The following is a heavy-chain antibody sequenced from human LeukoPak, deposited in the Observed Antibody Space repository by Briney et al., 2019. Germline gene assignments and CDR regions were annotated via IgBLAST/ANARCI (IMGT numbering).Heavy chain of an antibody. Sequence: PSETLSLTCTVSGGSICSYYWSWIRQPPGKGLEWIGYIYYSGSTNYNPSLKSRVTISVDTSKNQFSLKLSSVTAADTAVYYCARAQTTVTQGPDAFDIWGQGTMVTVSS. CDR2: IYYSGST. J-gene: IGHJ3*02. V-gene: IGHV4-59*01. CDR3: ARAQTTVTQGPDAFDI. CDR1: GGSICSYY. D-gene: IGHD4-17*01.